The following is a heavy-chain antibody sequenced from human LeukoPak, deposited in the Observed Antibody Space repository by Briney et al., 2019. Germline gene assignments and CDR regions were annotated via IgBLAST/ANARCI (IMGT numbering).Heavy chain of an antibody. CDR1: GLTFSSYA. CDR3: AKDLYSSGDAFDI. J-gene: IGHJ3*02. D-gene: IGHD3-22*01. V-gene: IGHV3-23*01. CDR2: ISGSGGST. Sequence: GSLRLSCAGSGLTFSSYAMSWVRQAPGKGLEWVSAISGSGGSTYYADSVKGRFTISRDNSKNTLYLQMNSLRAEDTAVYYCAKDLYSSGDAFDIWGQGTMVTVSS.